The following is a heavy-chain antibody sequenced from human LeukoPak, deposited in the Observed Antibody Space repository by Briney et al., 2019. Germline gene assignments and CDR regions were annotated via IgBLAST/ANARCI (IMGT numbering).Heavy chain of an antibody. J-gene: IGHJ4*02. CDR1: GYSFTTYG. V-gene: IGHV5-51*01. CDR3: ARRNLLEYSSSTLDY. D-gene: IGHD6-6*01. Sequence: GESLKISCKGSGYSFTTYGIGWVRQMPGKGLEWMGIIYPGDSDTRYSPSFQGQVTISADKSISTAYLQWSSLKASDTAMYYCARRNLLEYSSSTLDYWGQGTLVTVSS. CDR2: IYPGDSDT.